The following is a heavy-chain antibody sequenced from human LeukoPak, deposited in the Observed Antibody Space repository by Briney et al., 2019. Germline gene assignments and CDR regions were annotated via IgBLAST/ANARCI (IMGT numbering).Heavy chain of an antibody. V-gene: IGHV4-34*01. CDR3: ARGLYYYGSGSYYKYPNHWFDP. Sequence: SETLSLTCAVYGGSFSGYYWSWIRQPPGKGLEWIGEINHSGSTNYNPSLKSRVTISVDTSKNQFSLKLSSVTAAGTAVYYCARGLYYYGSGSYYKYPNHWFDPWGQGTLVTVSS. J-gene: IGHJ5*02. CDR1: GGSFSGYY. D-gene: IGHD3-10*01. CDR2: INHSGST.